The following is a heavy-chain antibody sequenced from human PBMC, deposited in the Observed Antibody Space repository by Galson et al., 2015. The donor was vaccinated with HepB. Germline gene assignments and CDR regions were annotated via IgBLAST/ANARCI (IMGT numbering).Heavy chain of an antibody. CDR1: GFTFNNYG. CDR2: ISFDGSNK. D-gene: IGHD2-2*01. V-gene: IGHV3-30*18. CDR3: AKGKVPAAMYYYYYMDV. Sequence: SLRLSCAASGFTFNNYGMHWVRQAPGKGLEWVAVISFDGSNKNYIDSVKGRVTVSRDNSKNTLYLHMNNLRPEDTAVYYCAKGKVPAAMYYYYYMDVWGIGTTVTVSS. J-gene: IGHJ6*03.